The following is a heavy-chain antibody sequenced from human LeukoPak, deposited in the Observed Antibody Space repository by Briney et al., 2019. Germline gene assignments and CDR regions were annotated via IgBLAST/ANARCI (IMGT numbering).Heavy chain of an antibody. CDR1: GGSFSGYY. J-gene: IGHJ4*02. CDR3: VTYYFDSSGPKKNY. D-gene: IGHD3-22*01. V-gene: IGHV4-34*01. Sequence: SETLSLTCAVYGGSFSGYYWSWIRQPPGKGLEWIGETNHSGSTNYNPSLRSRVTISVDTSKKQFSLKLSSVTAADTAVYYCVTYYFDSSGPKKNYWGQGTLVTVSS. CDR2: TNHSGST.